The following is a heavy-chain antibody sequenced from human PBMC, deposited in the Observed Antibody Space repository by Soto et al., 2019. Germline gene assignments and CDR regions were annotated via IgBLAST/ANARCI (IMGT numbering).Heavy chain of an antibody. D-gene: IGHD3-10*01. V-gene: IGHV1-69*12. Sequence: QVQLVQSGAEVKKPGSSVKVSCKASGGTFSRYAISWVRQAPGQGLEWMGGRISTFGTADYTQKFQGRVTITADESTSTAYMELSSLRSEDTAVYYCALHYGSGSNYYYYGMDVWGQGTTVTVSS. CDR1: GGTFSRYA. J-gene: IGHJ6*02. CDR3: ALHYGSGSNYYYYGMDV. CDR2: RISTFGTA.